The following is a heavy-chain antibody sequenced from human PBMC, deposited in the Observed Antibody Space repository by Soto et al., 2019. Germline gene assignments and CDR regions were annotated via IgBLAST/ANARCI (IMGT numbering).Heavy chain of an antibody. Sequence: GGSLRLSCAASGFSITDFAIGWVRLAPRKGLEWVATISGGLSTTFYADSVKGRFTISRDTSSNTLYLQPTSLRDDDAAMYYCAKDSGLPRFRTQIHALDLWGRGTMVTVSS. CDR2: ISGGLSTT. D-gene: IGHD3-10*01. J-gene: IGHJ3*01. CDR3: AKDSGLPRFRTQIHALDL. V-gene: IGHV3-23*01. CDR1: GFSITDFA.